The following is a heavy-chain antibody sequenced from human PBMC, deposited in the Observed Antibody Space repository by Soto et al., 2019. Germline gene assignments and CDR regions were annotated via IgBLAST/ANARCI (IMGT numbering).Heavy chain of an antibody. V-gene: IGHV4-39*01. CDR1: GGSISSSSYY. J-gene: IGHJ4*02. CDR2: IYYSGST. CDR3: AGTHDYGGNSHY. D-gene: IGHD4-17*01. Sequence: SETLSLTCTVSGGSISSSSYYWGWIRQPPGKGLEWIGSIYYSGSTYYNPSLKSRVTISVDTSKNQFSLKLSSVTAADTAVYYCAGTHDYGGNSHYWGQGTLVTVSS.